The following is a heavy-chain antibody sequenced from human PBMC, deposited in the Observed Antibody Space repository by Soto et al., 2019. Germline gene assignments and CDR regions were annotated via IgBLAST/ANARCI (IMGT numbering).Heavy chain of an antibody. CDR3: ARAKGGWLSRYYYGMDV. J-gene: IGHJ6*02. D-gene: IGHD3-22*01. CDR2: IYTSGST. V-gene: IGHV4-4*07. Sequence: QVQLQESGPGLVKPSETLSLTCTGSGGSISSYYWSWIRQPAGKGLEWIGSIYTSGSTNYNPSLQGRVSLSVATSTNQFYLKLRSVTAADTAVYYCARAKGGWLSRYYYGMDVWGQGTTVTVSS. CDR1: GGSISSYY.